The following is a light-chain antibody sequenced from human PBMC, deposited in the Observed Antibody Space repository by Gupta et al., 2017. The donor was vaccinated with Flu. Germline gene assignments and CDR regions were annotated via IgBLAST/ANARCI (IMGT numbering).Light chain of an antibody. J-gene: IGLJ2*01. Sequence: QSALTQPPSASGSPGQSVAISCTGTSYDIGAYKFVSWYQQHPGKAPKLVLYEVNKRPSGVPDRFSGARSCNAASLTVSGLQADDEAVYFCSAYAGNQNVLFGGGTKLTV. CDR3: SAYAGNQNVL. CDR1: SYDIGAYKF. CDR2: EVN. V-gene: IGLV2-8*01.